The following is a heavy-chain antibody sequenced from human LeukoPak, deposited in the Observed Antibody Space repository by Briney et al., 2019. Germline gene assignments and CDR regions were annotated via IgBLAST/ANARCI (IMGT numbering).Heavy chain of an antibody. D-gene: IGHD6-6*01. CDR3: ARQVEYSSSSGGYYYYYYMDV. J-gene: IGHJ6*03. CDR2: IYPGDSDT. CDR1: GYSFTSYW. Sequence: GESLRISCKGSGYSFTSYWIGWVRQMPRKGLEWMGIIYPGDSDTRYSPSFQGQVTISADKSISTAYLQWSSLKASDTAMYYCARQVEYSSSSGGYYYYYYMDVWGKGTTVTVSS. V-gene: IGHV5-51*01.